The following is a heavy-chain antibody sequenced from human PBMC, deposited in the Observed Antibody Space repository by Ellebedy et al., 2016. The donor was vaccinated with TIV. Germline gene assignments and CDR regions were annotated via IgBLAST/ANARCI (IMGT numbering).Heavy chain of an antibody. J-gene: IGHJ4*02. CDR1: GFTFSTYS. D-gene: IGHD4-17*01. CDR2: MSGTSSYV. Sequence: PGGSPRLSCAASGFTFSTYSMNWVRQAPGKGLEWVSSMSGTSSYVHYADSVEGRFTISRDNAKNSLYLHMSSLRVEDTAVYYCARVHGDYRIDYWGPGTLVTVSS. V-gene: IGHV3-21*06. CDR3: ARVHGDYRIDY.